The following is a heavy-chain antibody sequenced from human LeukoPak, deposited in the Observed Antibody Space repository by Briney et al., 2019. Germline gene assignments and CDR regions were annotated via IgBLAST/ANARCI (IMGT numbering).Heavy chain of an antibody. CDR2: IYYSGST. V-gene: IGHV4-59*08. J-gene: IGHJ6*02. CDR1: GGSISSYY. Sequence: PSETLSLTCTVSGGSISSYYWSWIRQPPGKGLEWIGYIYYSGSTNYNPSLKSRVTISVDTSKNQFSLKLSSVTAADTAVYYCARHKTTVTTTLGLYYYHGTDVWGQGTTVTVSS. D-gene: IGHD4-11*01. CDR3: ARHKTTVTTTLGLYYYHGTDV.